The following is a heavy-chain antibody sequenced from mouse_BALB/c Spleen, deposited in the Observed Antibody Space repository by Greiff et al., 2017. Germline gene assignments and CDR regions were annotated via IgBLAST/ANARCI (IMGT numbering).Heavy chain of an antibody. CDR2: ISDGGSYT. V-gene: IGHV5-4*02. J-gene: IGHJ1*01. CDR3: ARGYYEWYFDV. Sequence: EVQRVESGGGLVKPGGSLKLSCAASGFTFSDYYMYWVRQTPEKRLEWVATISDGGSYTYYPDSVKGRFTISRDNAKNNLYLQMSSLKSEDTAMYYCARGYYEWYFDVWGAGTTVTVSS. D-gene: IGHD1-1*01. CDR1: GFTFSDYY.